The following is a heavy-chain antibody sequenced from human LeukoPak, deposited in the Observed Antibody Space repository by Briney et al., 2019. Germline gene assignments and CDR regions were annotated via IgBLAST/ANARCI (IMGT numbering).Heavy chain of an antibody. CDR1: GGSISSYY. V-gene: IGHV4-4*07. D-gene: IGHD3-3*01. CDR2: IYTSGST. CDR3: AREGRLYDRLVIRITLYYFDY. Sequence: SETLSLTCTVSGGSISSYYWSWIRQPAGKGLEWIGRIYTSGSTNYNPSLKSRVTMSVDTSKNQFSLKLSSVTAADTAVYYCAREGRLYDRLVIRITLYYFDYWGQGTLVTVSS. J-gene: IGHJ4*02.